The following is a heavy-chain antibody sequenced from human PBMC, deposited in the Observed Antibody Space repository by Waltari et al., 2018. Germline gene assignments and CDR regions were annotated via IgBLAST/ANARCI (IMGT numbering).Heavy chain of an antibody. CDR2: FDPEDGET. V-gene: IGHV1-24*01. Sequence: QVQLVQSGAEVKKPGASVKVSCKVSGYTLTELSMHWVRQAPGKGLAWMGGFDPEDGETSYAQKFHGRVTMTDDTSTHTAYIELSSVRSEETAVYYCATERPSSGRFYYFDYWGQGTLVTVSS. CDR3: ATERPSSGRFYYFDY. CDR1: GYTLTELS. J-gene: IGHJ4*02. D-gene: IGHD6-6*01.